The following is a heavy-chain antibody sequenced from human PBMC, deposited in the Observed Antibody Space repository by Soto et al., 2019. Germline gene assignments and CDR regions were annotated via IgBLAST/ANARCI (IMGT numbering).Heavy chain of an antibody. CDR1: GYTFTSYD. Sequence: GASVKVSCKASGYTFTSYDINWVRQATGQGLEWMGWMNPNSGNTGYAQKFQGRVTMTRNTSISTAYMELSSLRSEDTAVYYCASGTYGDYDHYYYYMDVWGKGTTVTVSS. D-gene: IGHD4-17*01. V-gene: IGHV1-8*01. J-gene: IGHJ6*03. CDR2: MNPNSGNT. CDR3: ASGTYGDYDHYYYYMDV.